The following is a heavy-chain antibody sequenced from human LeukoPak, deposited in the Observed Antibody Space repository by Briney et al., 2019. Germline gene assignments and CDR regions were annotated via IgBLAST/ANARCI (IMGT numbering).Heavy chain of an antibody. D-gene: IGHD2-2*02. J-gene: IGHJ6*02. CDR2: INPNSGGT. V-gene: IGHV1-2*02. CDR1: GYTFTGYY. Sequence: ASVKVSCKASGYTFTGYYMHWVRQAPGQGLEWMGWINPNSGGTNYAQKFQGRVTMTRDTSISTAYMELSRLRSDDTAVYYCARDWVPAAIPGYYYYYGMDVWAKGPRSPSP. CDR3: ARDWVPAAIPGYYYYYGMDV.